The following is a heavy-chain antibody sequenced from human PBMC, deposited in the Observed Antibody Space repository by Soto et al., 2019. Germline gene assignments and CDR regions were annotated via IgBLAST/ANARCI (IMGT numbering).Heavy chain of an antibody. CDR1: GGTFSSYT. CDR3: ARDHGEIVATVYYYYYGMDV. V-gene: IGHV1-69*04. CDR2: IIPILGIA. Sequence: GASVKVSCKASGGTFSSYTISWVRQAPGQGLEWMGRIIPILGIANYAQKFQGRVTITADESTSTAYMELSSLRSEDTAVYYCARDHGEIVATVYYYYYGMDVWGQGTTVTVSS. J-gene: IGHJ6*02. D-gene: IGHD5-12*01.